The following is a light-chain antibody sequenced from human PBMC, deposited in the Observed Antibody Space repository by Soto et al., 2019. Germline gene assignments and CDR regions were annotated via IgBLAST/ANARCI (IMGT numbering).Light chain of an antibody. CDR2: EVT. Sequence: QSVLTQPPSVSGSPGQSVTISCTGTSSDVGSFNRVSWYQQPPGTAPKLIIYEVTNRPSGVPVRFSGSKSANMASLTISGLQAEDEADYYCAPYTTGRVWVFGGGTKLTVL. CDR3: APYTTGRVWV. V-gene: IGLV2-18*02. J-gene: IGLJ3*02. CDR1: SSDVGSFNR.